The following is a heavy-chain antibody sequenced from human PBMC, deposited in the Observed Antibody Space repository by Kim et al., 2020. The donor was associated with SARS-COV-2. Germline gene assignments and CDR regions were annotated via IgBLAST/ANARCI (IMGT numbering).Heavy chain of an antibody. CDR1: GFTVTTYW. CDR2: IKSEGTGI. D-gene: IGHD1-26*01. J-gene: IGHJ6*02. V-gene: IGHV3-74*01. CDR3: ASDIVLYCLDV. Sequence: GGSLRLSCAASGFTVTTYWMHWVRQAPGKGLEWVSRIKSEGTGISYADSVKGRFTISRDNANNTLYLQMDNLRDDDTAVYYCASDIVLYCLDVWGQGTMVTVSS.